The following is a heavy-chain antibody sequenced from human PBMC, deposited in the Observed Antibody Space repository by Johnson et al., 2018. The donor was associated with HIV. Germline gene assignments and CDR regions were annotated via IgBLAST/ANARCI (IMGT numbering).Heavy chain of an antibody. D-gene: IGHD1-7*01. V-gene: IGHV3-66*02. J-gene: IGHJ3*02. CDR2: IYSGGST. CDR3: ARVEWELELLGAFDI. Sequence: VQLVESGGGLVQPGGSLRLSCAASGFTVSSNYMNWVRQAPGQGLEWVSVIYSGGSTYYADYVKGRFTISRDNAKNSLYLQMNSLRAEDTAVYYCARVEWELELLGAFDIWGQGTMVTVSS. CDR1: GFTVSSNY.